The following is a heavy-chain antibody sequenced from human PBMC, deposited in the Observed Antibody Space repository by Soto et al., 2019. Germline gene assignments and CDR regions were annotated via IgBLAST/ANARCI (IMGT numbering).Heavy chain of an antibody. CDR1: GFPFSSYV. J-gene: IGHJ4*02. CDR3: AKDSNKYSSSLRGRYFDY. CDR2: ISGGGSNT. Sequence: GGSLRLSCAASGFPFSSYVMSWVRQAPGKGLEWVSGISGGGSNTFYADYVKGRFTISRDNSKNTLLLQMDSLGAEDTAVYYCAKDSNKYSSSLRGRYFDYWGQGIGVTVSS. D-gene: IGHD4-4*01. V-gene: IGHV3-23*01.